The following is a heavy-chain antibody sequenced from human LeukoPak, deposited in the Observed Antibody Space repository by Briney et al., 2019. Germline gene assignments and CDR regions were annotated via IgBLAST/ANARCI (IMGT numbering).Heavy chain of an antibody. D-gene: IGHD2/OR15-2a*01. CDR2: IYYSGST. CDR1: GGSISSSSYY. J-gene: IGHJ4*02. Sequence: SETLSLTCTVSGGSISSSSYYWGWIRQPPGKGLEWIGSIYYSGSTYYNPSLKSRVTISVDTSKNQFSLKLSSVTAADTAAYYCARMAVYGYYFDYWGQGTLVTVSS. V-gene: IGHV4-39*01. CDR3: ARMAVYGYYFDY.